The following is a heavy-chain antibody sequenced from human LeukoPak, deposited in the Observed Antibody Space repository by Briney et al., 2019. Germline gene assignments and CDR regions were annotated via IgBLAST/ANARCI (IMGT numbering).Heavy chain of an antibody. J-gene: IGHJ4*02. CDR3: AREKVGSYYQDY. CDR1: GYSISSGYY. V-gene: IGHV4-38-2*02. CDR2: IYHSGST. D-gene: IGHD1-26*01. Sequence: SETLSLTCTVSGYSISSGYYWGWIRQPPGKGLEWIGSIYHSGSTYYNPSLKSRVTISVDTSKNQFSLKLSSVTAADTAVYYCAREKVGSYYQDYWGQGTLVTVSS.